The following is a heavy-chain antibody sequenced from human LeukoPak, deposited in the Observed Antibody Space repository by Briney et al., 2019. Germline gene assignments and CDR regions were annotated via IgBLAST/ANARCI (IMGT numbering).Heavy chain of an antibody. D-gene: IGHD3-22*01. CDR1: GFTFSSYS. V-gene: IGHV3-21*01. J-gene: IGHJ4*02. CDR3: AKGRYYDSSGYPIDY. Sequence: GGSLRFSCAASGFTFSSYSMNWVRQAPGKGLEWVSSISSSSSYIYYADSVKGRFTISRDNAKNSLYLQMNSLRAEDTAVYYCAKGRYYDSSGYPIDYWGQGTLVTVSS. CDR2: ISSSSSYI.